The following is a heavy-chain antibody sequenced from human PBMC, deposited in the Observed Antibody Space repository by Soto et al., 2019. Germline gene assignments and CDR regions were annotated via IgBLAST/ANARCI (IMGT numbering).Heavy chain of an antibody. Sequence: SETLSLTCAVYGGSFSGYYWSWIRQPPGKGLEWIGEINHSGSTNYNPSLKSRVTISVDTPKNQFSLKLSSVTAADTAVYYCARAPYDYVWGSYRNNWFDPWGQGTLVTVSS. V-gene: IGHV4-34*01. J-gene: IGHJ5*02. CDR2: INHSGST. D-gene: IGHD3-16*02. CDR1: GGSFSGYY. CDR3: ARAPYDYVWGSYRNNWFDP.